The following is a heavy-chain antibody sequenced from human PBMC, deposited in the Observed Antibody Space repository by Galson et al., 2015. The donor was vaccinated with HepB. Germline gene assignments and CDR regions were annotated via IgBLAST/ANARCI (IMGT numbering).Heavy chain of an antibody. V-gene: IGHV3-64D*06. CDR1: GFTFSSKT. Sequence: SLRLSCAASGFTFSSKTMHWVRQAPGKGLEYVSAISSNGGTTYYADSVKGRFTISRDNSKNTLYLQMSSLRPEDTAVYYCVKVEGYTSLWFGGSDAFDIWGQGTMVTVSS. D-gene: IGHD3-10*01. J-gene: IGHJ3*02. CDR3: VKVEGYTSLWFGGSDAFDI. CDR2: ISSNGGTT.